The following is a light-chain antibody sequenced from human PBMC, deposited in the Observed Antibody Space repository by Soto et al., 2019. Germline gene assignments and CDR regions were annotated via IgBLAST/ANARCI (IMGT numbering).Light chain of an antibody. CDR3: QRYGSSPT. CDR2: GTS. CDR1: HSVTSNY. J-gene: IGKJ1*01. V-gene: IGKV3-20*01. Sequence: EIVLTQSPDTLSLSPGERATLSCWASHSVTSNYLAWYQQKPGQAPRLLIFGTSSRATDIPDRFSGSGSGTDFTLTIRRLEPEDFAVYYCQRYGSSPTFGQGTKLDIK.